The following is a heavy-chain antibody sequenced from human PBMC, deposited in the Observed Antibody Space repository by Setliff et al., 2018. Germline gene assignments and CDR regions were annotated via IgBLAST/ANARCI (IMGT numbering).Heavy chain of an antibody. CDR1: GFTFKTYS. V-gene: IGHV1-46*02. Sequence: GASVKVSCKASGFTFKTYSFSWIRQAPGQGLEWMGIINPSGGLTRYAQKFQGRVTMTRDTSKSTVYMEVISLRSEDTAVYFCARDSPTVVTHLRVFDIWGQGTRVTVSS. D-gene: IGHD4-17*01. CDR3: ARDSPTVVTHLRVFDI. J-gene: IGHJ3*02. CDR2: INPSGGLT.